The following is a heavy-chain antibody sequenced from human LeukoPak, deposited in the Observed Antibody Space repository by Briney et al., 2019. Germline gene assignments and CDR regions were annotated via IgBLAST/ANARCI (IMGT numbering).Heavy chain of an antibody. CDR2: INHSGST. V-gene: IGHV4-34*01. CDR1: GGSFSGYY. D-gene: IGHD1-26*01. Sequence: SETLSLTCAVYGGSFSGYYWSWIRQPPGKGLEWIGEINHSGSTNYNPSLKSRVTISVDTSKNQFSLKLSSVTAADTAVYYCARSGGYWFDPWGQGTLVTVSS. CDR3: ARSGGYWFDP. J-gene: IGHJ5*02.